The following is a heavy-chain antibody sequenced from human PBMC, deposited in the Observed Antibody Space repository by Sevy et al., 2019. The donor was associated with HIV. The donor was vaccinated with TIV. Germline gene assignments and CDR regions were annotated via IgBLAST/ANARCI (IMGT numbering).Heavy chain of an antibody. CDR2: ISYDGSNK. D-gene: IGHD3-10*01. J-gene: IGHJ4*02. V-gene: IGHV3-30*18. CDR1: GFTFSSYG. Sequence: GGSLRLSCAASGFTFSSYGMHWVRQAPGKGLEWVAVISYDGSNKYYADSVKGRFTISRDNSKNTLYLQRNSLRAEDTAVYYCAKERGRFGELFHSFFDYWGQGTLVTVSS. CDR3: AKERGRFGELFHSFFDY.